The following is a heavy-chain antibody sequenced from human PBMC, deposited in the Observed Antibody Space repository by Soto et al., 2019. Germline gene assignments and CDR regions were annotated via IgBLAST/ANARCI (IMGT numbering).Heavy chain of an antibody. D-gene: IGHD6-13*01. Sequence: SETLSLTCAVYGGSFSGYYWSWLRQPPGKGLEWIGEINHSGSTNYNPSLKSRVTISVDTSKNQFSLKLSSVTAADTAVYYCARDGHRIAAARWFYNWFDPWGQGTLVTVSS. CDR3: ARDGHRIAAARWFYNWFDP. J-gene: IGHJ5*02. CDR1: GGSFSGYY. V-gene: IGHV4-34*01. CDR2: INHSGST.